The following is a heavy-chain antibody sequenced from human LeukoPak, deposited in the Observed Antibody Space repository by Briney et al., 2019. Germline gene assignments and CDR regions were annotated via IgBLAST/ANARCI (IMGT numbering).Heavy chain of an antibody. V-gene: IGHV1-69*06. D-gene: IGHD2-15*01. Sequence: GASVKVSCKTSGYTFSSYGISWVRQAPGQGLEWMGGIIPIFGTANYAQKFQGRVTITADKSTSTAYMELSSLRSEDTAVYYCARGYYCSGGSCYWPQGPYYYYMDVWGKGTTVTVSS. J-gene: IGHJ6*03. CDR1: GYTFSSYG. CDR3: ARGYYCSGGSCYWPQGPYYYYMDV. CDR2: IIPIFGTA.